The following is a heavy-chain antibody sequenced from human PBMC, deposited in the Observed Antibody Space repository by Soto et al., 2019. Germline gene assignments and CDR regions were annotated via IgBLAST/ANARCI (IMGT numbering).Heavy chain of an antibody. J-gene: IGHJ5*02. CDR3: ARGLYTSGRYNWFDP. Sequence: PSETLSLTCAVYGGSFSGYYWSWIRQPPGKGLEWIGEINHSGSTNYSPSLKSRVTISVDTSKNQFSLKLSSVTAADTAVYYCARGLYTSGRYNWFDPWGQGILVTVS. CDR2: INHSGST. D-gene: IGHD6-19*01. V-gene: IGHV4-34*01. CDR1: GGSFSGYY.